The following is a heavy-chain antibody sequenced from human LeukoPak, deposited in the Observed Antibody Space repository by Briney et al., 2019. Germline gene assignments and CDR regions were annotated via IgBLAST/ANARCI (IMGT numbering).Heavy chain of an antibody. CDR3: VGGAPNWGFDY. V-gene: IGHV1-46*01. D-gene: IGHD7-27*01. J-gene: IGHJ4*02. CDR2: INPSGGST. CDR1: GYTFTSYY. Sequence: GASVKVSCKASGYTFTSYYMHWVRQAPGQGLEWMGIINPSGGSTSYAQKFQGRVTMTRDTSTSTAYMELTSLRSEDTAVYYCVGGAPNWGFDYWGQGTLVTVSS.